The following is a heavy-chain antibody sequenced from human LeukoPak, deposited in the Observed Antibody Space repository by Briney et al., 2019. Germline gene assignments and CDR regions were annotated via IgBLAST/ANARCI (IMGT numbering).Heavy chain of an antibody. Sequence: EWVSVIYSGGSTYYADSVKGRFTISRDNSKNTLYLQMNSLRAEDTAVYYCARDRGGWSLDYWGQGTLVTVSS. CDR2: IYSGGST. J-gene: IGHJ4*02. V-gene: IGHV3-53*01. D-gene: IGHD6-19*01. CDR3: ARDRGGWSLDY.